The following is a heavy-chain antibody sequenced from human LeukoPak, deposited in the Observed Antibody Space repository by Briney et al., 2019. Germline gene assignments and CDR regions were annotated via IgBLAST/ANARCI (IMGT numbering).Heavy chain of an antibody. D-gene: IGHD3-22*01. CDR1: GYSFTSYW. V-gene: IGHV5-51*01. CDR3: ARHQVYYYDSSGYFGAPEDAFDI. J-gene: IGHJ3*02. Sequence: GESLKISCKGSGYSFTSYWIGWVRQMPGKGLEWMGSIYPGDSDTRYSPSFQGQVTISADKSISTAYLQWSSLKASDTAMYYRARHQVYYYDSSGYFGAPEDAFDIWGQGTMVTVSS. CDR2: IYPGDSDT.